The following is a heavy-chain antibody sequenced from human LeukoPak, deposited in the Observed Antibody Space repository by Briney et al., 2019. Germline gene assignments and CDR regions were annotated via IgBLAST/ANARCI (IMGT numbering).Heavy chain of an antibody. V-gene: IGHV3-21*01. CDR3: ARDLPPSADSSGWDPRHDAFDI. CDR1: GFPFSRYS. CDR2: ISSSSSYI. Sequence: GGSLRLFCAASGFPFSRYSMHWVRQAPGKGLEWVSSISSSSSYIYYSDSVKGRFTISRDNDKNSLYLQMNSLRAEDTTVYYCARDLPPSADSSGWDPRHDAFDIWGQGTMVTVSS. D-gene: IGHD6-19*01. J-gene: IGHJ3*02.